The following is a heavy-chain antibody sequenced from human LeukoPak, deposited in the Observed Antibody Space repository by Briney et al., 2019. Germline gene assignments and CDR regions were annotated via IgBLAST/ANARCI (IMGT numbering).Heavy chain of an antibody. CDR2: IKEDGSEK. J-gene: IGHJ4*02. V-gene: IGHV3-7*01. Sequence: GGSLRHSCAASGVTFSSYWMSWVRQAPGKGLEWVANIKEDGSEKYYVDSVKGRFTISRDNAKNSVYLQMNSLRAEDTAVYYCARGRFNYDSTGYSSFYYWGQGTLVTVSS. CDR1: GVTFSSYW. D-gene: IGHD3-22*01. CDR3: ARGRFNYDSTGYSSFYY.